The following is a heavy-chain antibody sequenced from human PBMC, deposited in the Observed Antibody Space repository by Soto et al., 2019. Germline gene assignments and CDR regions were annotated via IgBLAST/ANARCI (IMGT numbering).Heavy chain of an antibody. V-gene: IGHV3-7*04. CDR3: ARVVCSSTSCYNANDY. D-gene: IGHD2-2*02. CDR1: GFTFSSYS. CDR2: IKQDGSEK. Sequence: EVQLLESGGGLVQPGGSLRLSCAASGFTFSSYSMSWVRQAPGKGLEWVANIKQDGSEKYYVDSVKGRFTISRDNAKNSLYLQMNSLRAEDTAVYYCARVVCSSTSCYNANDYWGQGTLVTVSS. J-gene: IGHJ4*02.